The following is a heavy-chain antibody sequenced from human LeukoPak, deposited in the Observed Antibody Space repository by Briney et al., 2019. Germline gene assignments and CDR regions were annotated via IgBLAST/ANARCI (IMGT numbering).Heavy chain of an antibody. Sequence: PGGSLRLSCAASGFTFSSYGMHWVRQAPGEGLEWVANIKQDGSEKHYVDSVKGRFTISRDNAKNSLYLQMNSLRAEDTAVYYCAGVVGATEDAFDIWGQGTMVTVSS. CDR2: IKQDGSEK. CDR3: AGVVGATEDAFDI. V-gene: IGHV3-7*01. D-gene: IGHD1-26*01. CDR1: GFTFSSYG. J-gene: IGHJ3*02.